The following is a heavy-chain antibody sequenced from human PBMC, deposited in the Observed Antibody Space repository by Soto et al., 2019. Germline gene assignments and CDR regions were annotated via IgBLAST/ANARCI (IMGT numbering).Heavy chain of an antibody. CDR2: IWYDGSNK. V-gene: IGHV3-33*01. Sequence: PGGSLRLSCAASGFTFSSYGMHWVRQAPSKGLEWVAVIWYDGSNKYYADSVKGRFTISRDNSKNTLYLQMNCLRAEDTAVYYCARDPALVGATDAFDIWGQGTMVTVSS. D-gene: IGHD1-26*01. J-gene: IGHJ3*02. CDR3: ARDPALVGATDAFDI. CDR1: GFTFSSYG.